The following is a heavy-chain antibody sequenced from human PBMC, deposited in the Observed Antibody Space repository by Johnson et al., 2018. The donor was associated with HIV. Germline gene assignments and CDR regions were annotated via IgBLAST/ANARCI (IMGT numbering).Heavy chain of an antibody. CDR3: AKPPSMGADGFAI. D-gene: IGHD3-16*01. J-gene: IGHJ3*02. CDR1: GFTFSSYG. V-gene: IGHV3-30*02. Sequence: QMLLVESGGGVVQPGGSLRLSCAASGFTFSSYGMHWVRQAPGKGLEWVAFIRYDGSNKYFADSVKGRFTISRDNSKNALYLQMNSLRADDTAIYYCAKPPSMGADGFAIWGHGTMVTVSS. CDR2: IRYDGSNK.